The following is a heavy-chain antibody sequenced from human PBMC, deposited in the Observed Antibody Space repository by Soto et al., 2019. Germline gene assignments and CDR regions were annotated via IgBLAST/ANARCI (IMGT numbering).Heavy chain of an antibody. CDR1: GFTFSAYA. Sequence: GGSLRLSFTASGFTFSAYAMSWVRQPPGKGLEWVSVISAGGSTYYADSVKGRFTVSRANTKNTLYLQMNSLRAEDTAVYYCANVPIWCSSTSCYTEGFDYWGQGTLVTVSS. D-gene: IGHD2-2*02. CDR2: ISAGGST. CDR3: ANVPIWCSSTSCYTEGFDY. V-gene: IGHV3-23*01. J-gene: IGHJ4*02.